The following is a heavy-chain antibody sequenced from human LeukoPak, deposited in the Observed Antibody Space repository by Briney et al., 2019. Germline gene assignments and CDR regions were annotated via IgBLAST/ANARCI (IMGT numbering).Heavy chain of an antibody. CDR2: MNPNSGNT. J-gene: IGHJ4*02. Sequence: ASVKVSCKASGYTFTSYDINWVRQATGQGLEWMGWMNPNSGNTGYAQKFQGRVTMTRNTSISTAYMELSSLRSEDTAVYYCARGPTYHFXXVLNYWGQGTLVTVSS. CDR1: GYTFTSYD. D-gene: IGHD2-21*01. V-gene: IGHV1-8*01. CDR3: ARGPTYHFXXVLNY.